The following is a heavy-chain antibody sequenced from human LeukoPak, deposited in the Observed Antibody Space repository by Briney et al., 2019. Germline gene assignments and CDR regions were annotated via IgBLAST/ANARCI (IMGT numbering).Heavy chain of an antibody. Sequence: ASVKVSCKASGGTSSSYAISWVRQAPGQGLEWMGRIIPILGIANYAQKFQGRVTITADKSTSTAYMELSSLRSEDTAVYYCARVGRGSSSLYNWFDPWGQGTLVTVSS. CDR2: IIPILGIA. V-gene: IGHV1-69*04. CDR1: GGTSSSYA. CDR3: ARVGRGSSSLYNWFDP. D-gene: IGHD6-13*01. J-gene: IGHJ5*02.